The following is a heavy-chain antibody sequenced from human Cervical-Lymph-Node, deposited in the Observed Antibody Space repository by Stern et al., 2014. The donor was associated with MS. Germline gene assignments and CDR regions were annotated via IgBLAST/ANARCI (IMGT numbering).Heavy chain of an antibody. CDR2: IISSSTI. Sequence: EVQLVESGGDLVKPGGSLRLSCAASGFTFSDYYMNWVRQAPGKGLEWVSFIISSSTIYYADAVQGRFTISRDNAMNSLYLQMNSLRVEDTAVYYCARPPPTVTTASRRYWGQGTLVTVSS. D-gene: IGHD4-11*01. CDR1: GFTFSDYY. CDR3: ARPPPTVTTASRRY. V-gene: IGHV3-69-1*02. J-gene: IGHJ4*02.